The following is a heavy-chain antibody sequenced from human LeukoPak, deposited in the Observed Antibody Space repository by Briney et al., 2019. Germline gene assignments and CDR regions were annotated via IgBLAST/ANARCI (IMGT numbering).Heavy chain of an antibody. CDR2: IYTSGST. V-gene: IGHV4-4*07. J-gene: IGHJ6*02. Sequence: PSDTLSLTRTVSGGSHSSYYASWIRQPAGKGLEWIGRIYTSGSTNYNPSLKSRVTMSVDTSKNQFSLKLSSVTAADTAVYYCARDIPYYYYYGMDVWGQGTTVTVSS. CDR3: ARDIPYYYYYGMDV. CDR1: GGSHSSYY.